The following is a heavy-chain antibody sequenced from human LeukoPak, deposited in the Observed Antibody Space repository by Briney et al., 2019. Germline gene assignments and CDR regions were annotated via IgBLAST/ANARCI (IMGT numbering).Heavy chain of an antibody. CDR2: IYYSGST. V-gene: IGHV4-39*01. D-gene: IGHD3-9*01. J-gene: IGHJ4*02. Sequence: SETLSLTCTVSGGSISSSSYYWGWLRQPPGKGLEWIGSIYYSGSTYYNPSLKSRVTISVDTSKNQFSLKLSSVTAADTAVYYCARAADWLLDYWGQGTLVTVSS. CDR1: GGSISSSSYY. CDR3: ARAADWLLDY.